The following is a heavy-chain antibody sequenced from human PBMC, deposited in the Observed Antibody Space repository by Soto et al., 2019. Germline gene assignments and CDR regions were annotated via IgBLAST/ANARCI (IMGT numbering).Heavy chain of an antibody. CDR2: IVPILGTT. D-gene: IGHD2-15*01. CDR3: AKKNPHGDSNKAWLDP. V-gene: IGHV1-69*01. CDR1: GGTFVSSA. Sequence: QVQLVQSGAELKEPGSSVRVSCRVSGGTFVSSAFAWVRQSLGAGIEWMGGIVPILGTTKYAEKFQGRVTISAGESTRTAYLELSSLVLADTAVYFCAKKNPHGDSNKAWLDPWGQGTLVIVSS. J-gene: IGHJ5*02.